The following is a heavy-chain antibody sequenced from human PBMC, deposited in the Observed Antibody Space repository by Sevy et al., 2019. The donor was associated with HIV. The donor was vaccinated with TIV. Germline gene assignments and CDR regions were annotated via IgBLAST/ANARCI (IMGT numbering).Heavy chain of an antibody. D-gene: IGHD3-16*01. V-gene: IGHV3-23*01. CDR3: AKGDRTFYGMDV. Sequence: GGSLRLSCAASGFTFARYAMNWVRQAPGKGLEWVSAISGSGGATYYAESVEGRFPISRDNSRETLYVQMNSLRVEDTAVYYCAKGDRTFYGMDVWGQGTTVTVSS. CDR1: GFTFARYA. CDR2: ISGSGGAT. J-gene: IGHJ6*02.